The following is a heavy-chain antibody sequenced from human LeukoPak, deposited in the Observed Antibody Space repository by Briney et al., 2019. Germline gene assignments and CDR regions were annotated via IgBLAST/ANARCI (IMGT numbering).Heavy chain of an antibody. CDR1: GFTFSNYG. J-gene: IGHJ4*02. CDR3: AKGKRSAWYDFLFDY. Sequence: GGSLRLSCAASGFTFSNYGMSWVRQAPGKGLEWVSGISGSGGSTYYADSVKGRFTISRDNSKNTLFLQMNSLRAEDTAIYYCAKGKRSAWYDFLFDYWGQGTLVTVSS. V-gene: IGHV3-23*01. CDR2: ISGSGGST. D-gene: IGHD6-19*01.